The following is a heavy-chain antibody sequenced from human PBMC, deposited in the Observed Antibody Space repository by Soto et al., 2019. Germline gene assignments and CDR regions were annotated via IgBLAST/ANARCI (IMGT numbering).Heavy chain of an antibody. V-gene: IGHV1-69*11. Sequence: QVHLVQSGTEVKKPGSSVKVSCKASGGTFSSSGFSWVRQAPGQGLEWMGMIVPSLDTTNYAQKFQARVTITADEVTSTAYVELRSLRSEDTAVYYCARWPQPRYTADPYAVDVWGQGTRDIDSS. J-gene: IGHJ6*02. CDR3: ARWPQPRYTADPYAVDV. CDR1: GGTFSSSG. CDR2: IVPSLDTT. D-gene: IGHD1-20*01.